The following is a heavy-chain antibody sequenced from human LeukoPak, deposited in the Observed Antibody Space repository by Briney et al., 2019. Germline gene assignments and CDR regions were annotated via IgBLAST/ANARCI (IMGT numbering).Heavy chain of an antibody. V-gene: IGHV3-23*01. CDR1: GFTFGSYA. Sequence: GGSLRLSCSASGFTFGSYAMSWVRQAPGEGLQWVSGISGSGGRTYYAESVKGRLTISRDNSKNTLYLQMNSLRAEDTAVYYCAKPIVATKGFDYWGQGTLVTVAS. J-gene: IGHJ4*02. CDR3: AKPIVATKGFDY. CDR2: ISGSGGRT. D-gene: IGHD5-12*01.